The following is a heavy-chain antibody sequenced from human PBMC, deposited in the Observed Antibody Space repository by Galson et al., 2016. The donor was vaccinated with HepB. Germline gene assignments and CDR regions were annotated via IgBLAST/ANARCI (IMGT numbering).Heavy chain of an antibody. CDR1: GGSISSDGYY. V-gene: IGHV4-31*01. J-gene: IGHJ4*02. CDR2: VYHSGST. D-gene: IGHD4-17*01. CDR3: ARHRGPTVTPSYYFDS. Sequence: TLSLTCTVSGGSISSDGYYWSWIRQHPGKGLELIGHVYHSGSTYYIPSLKSLLSMLIATSKNQFSLRLSSVTAADTAVYYCARHRGPTVTPSYYFDSWGQGTLVTVSS.